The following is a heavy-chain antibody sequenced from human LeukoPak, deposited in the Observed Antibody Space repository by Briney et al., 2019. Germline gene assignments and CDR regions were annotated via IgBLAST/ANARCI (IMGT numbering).Heavy chain of an antibody. V-gene: IGHV4-39*01. CDR2: IYYSGST. J-gene: IGHJ2*01. D-gene: IGHD5/OR15-5a*01. Sequence: SETLSLTCTVSGGSISSSSYYWGWIRQPPGKGLEWIGSIYYSGSTYYNPSLKSRVTISVDTSKNQFSLKLSSVTAADTAVYYCARRSTHERYFDLWGRGTLVTVSS. CDR1: GGSISSSSYY. CDR3: ARRSTHERYFDL.